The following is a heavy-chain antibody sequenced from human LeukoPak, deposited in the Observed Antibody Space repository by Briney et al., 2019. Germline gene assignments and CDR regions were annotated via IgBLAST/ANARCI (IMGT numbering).Heavy chain of an antibody. D-gene: IGHD1-26*01. V-gene: IGHV3-48*01. Sequence: GGSLRLSCAASGFTFSDYSMNWVRQAPGKGLEWVSYISSSSSTIYYAGSLKGRFTISRDNAKNSLYLQMNSLTAEDTAVHYCARDSYRGFDYWGQGTLVTVSS. CDR2: ISSSSSTI. J-gene: IGHJ4*02. CDR3: ARDSYRGFDY. CDR1: GFTFSDYS.